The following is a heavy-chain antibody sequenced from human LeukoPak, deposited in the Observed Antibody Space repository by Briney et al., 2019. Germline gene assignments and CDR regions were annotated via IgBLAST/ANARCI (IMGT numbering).Heavy chain of an antibody. CDR1: GFTFSSYT. D-gene: IGHD2-8*02. V-gene: IGHV3-21*01. Sequence: GGSLRLSCAASGFTFSSYTMNWVRQAPGKGLEWVSSISSSSHIYYADSVKGRFTISRDNAKNSLYLQMNSLRAKDTAVYYCARVVPGTGFFYWGQGTLVTVSS. J-gene: IGHJ4*02. CDR3: ARVVPGTGFFY. CDR2: ISSSSHI.